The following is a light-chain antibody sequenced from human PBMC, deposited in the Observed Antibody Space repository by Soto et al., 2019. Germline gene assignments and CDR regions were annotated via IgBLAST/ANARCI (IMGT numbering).Light chain of an antibody. J-gene: IGKJ3*01. CDR2: RAS. CDR3: QQYNNWPPVT. Sequence: EIVMTQSPATLSVSPWERATLSCRASQSVYSNVAWYQQRPGQAPRLLIYRASTRATGIPARFSGSGSGTEFTLTISSLQSEDFAVYYCQQYNNWPPVTFGPGTKVDIK. V-gene: IGKV3-15*01. CDR1: QSVYSN.